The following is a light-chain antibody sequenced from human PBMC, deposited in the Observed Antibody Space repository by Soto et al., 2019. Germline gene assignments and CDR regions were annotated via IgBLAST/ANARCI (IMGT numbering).Light chain of an antibody. CDR3: QSYDRNNVNVV. CDR1: SSDVGAYKY. CDR2: EVS. V-gene: IGLV2-14*01. J-gene: IGLJ2*01. Sequence: QSALTQPASVSGSPGQSITISCTGTSSDVGAYKYVSWFQQHPGKAPKLMIYEVSNRPSGISDRFSGSKSGNTASLTISGLQAEDEADYYCQSYDRNNVNVVFGGGTKLTVL.